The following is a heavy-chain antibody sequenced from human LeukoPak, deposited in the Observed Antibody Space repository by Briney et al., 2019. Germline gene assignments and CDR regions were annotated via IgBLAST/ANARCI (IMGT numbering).Heavy chain of an antibody. J-gene: IGHJ4*02. CDR2: IYSGGST. D-gene: IGHD6-13*01. CDR1: GSTVSSNY. CDR3: ARALIAAAGLYYFDY. Sequence: GGSLRLSCAASGSTVSSNYMSWVRQAPGKGLEWDSVIYSGGSTYYADSVKGRFTISRDNSKNTLYLQMSSLRAEDTAVYYCARALIAAAGLYYFDYWGQGTLVTVSS. V-gene: IGHV3-66*01.